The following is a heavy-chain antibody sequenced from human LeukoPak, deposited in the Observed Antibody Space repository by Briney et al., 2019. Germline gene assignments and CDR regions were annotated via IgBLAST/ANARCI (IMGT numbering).Heavy chain of an antibody. CDR1: GFTFSTYS. V-gene: IGHV3-21*01. CDR2: ISTSSIYI. Sequence: GGSLRLSCAASGFTFSTYSMNWVRQAPGKGLEWVSSISTSSIYIYYANSLKGRFTISRDNAKNSLYLQVISLGAEDTAVYFCARGSGVTMIVDSFDYWGQGTLVTVSS. J-gene: IGHJ4*02. CDR3: ARGSGVTMIVDSFDY. D-gene: IGHD3-22*01.